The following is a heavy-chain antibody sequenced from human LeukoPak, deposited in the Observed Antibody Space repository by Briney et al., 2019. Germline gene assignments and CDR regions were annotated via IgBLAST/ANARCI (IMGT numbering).Heavy chain of an antibody. J-gene: IGHJ4*02. Sequence: GASVKVFCKASGYTFTSYGISWVRQAPGQGLEWMGWISAYNGNTNYAQKLQGRVTMTTDTSTSTAYMELRSLRSDDTAVYYCARDSEIAAAEYYFDYWGQGTLVTVSS. V-gene: IGHV1-18*01. CDR2: ISAYNGNT. D-gene: IGHD6-13*01. CDR3: ARDSEIAAAEYYFDY. CDR1: GYTFTSYG.